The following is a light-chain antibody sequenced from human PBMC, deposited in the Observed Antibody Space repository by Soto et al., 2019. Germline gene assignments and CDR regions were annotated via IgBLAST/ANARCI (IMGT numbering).Light chain of an antibody. J-gene: IGLJ2*01. CDR2: VNSDGSH. Sequence: QLVLTQSPSASASLGASVKLTCTLSSGHSSYAIAWHQQQPEKGPRYLMKVNSDGSHSKGGGIPDRFSGSSSGAERYLTISSLQSEDEADSYCQTWGTCVVFGGGNKLTVL. CDR1: SGHSSYA. CDR3: QTWGTCVV. V-gene: IGLV4-69*01.